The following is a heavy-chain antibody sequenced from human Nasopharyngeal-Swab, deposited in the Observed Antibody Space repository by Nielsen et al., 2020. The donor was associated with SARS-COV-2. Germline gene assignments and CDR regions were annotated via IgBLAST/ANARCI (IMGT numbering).Heavy chain of an antibody. V-gene: IGHV3-73*01. CDR3: ARVPAGGYDSSGGY. J-gene: IGHJ4*02. D-gene: IGHD3-22*01. CDR2: IRSKANSYAT. Sequence: GESLKISCAASGFIFSGSSMHWVRQASGKGLEWIGRIRSKANSYATVYAASVKGRFTISRDDSKNTAYLQMNSLRAEDTAVYYCARVPAGGYDSSGGYWGQGTLVTVSS. CDR1: GFIFSGSS.